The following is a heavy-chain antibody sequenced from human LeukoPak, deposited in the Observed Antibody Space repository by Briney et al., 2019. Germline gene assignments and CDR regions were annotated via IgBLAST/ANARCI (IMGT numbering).Heavy chain of an antibody. J-gene: IGHJ6*03. CDR3: ARVTGSSGIYYYYYYMDV. V-gene: IGHV3-11*04. Sequence: GGSLRLSCAASGFTFSDSYMTWVRQAPGKGVEWVAYISRSGHDINYSESAKGRFTISRDNAKNSLYLQMNSLRAEDTAVYYCARVTGSSGIYYYYYYMDVWGKGTTVTVAS. CDR1: GFTFSDSY. CDR2: ISRSGHDI. D-gene: IGHD6-13*01.